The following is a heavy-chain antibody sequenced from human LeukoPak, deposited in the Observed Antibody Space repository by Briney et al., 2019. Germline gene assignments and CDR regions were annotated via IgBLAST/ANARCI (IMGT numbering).Heavy chain of an antibody. CDR2: INHSGST. CDR3: ASLRGRIAAAGSFDY. V-gene: IGHV4-34*01. Sequence: SETLSLTCAVYGGSFSGYYWSWIRQPPGKGLEWIGEINHSGSTNYNPSLKSRVNISVDTSKNQFSLELSSVTAADTAVYYCASLRGRIAAAGSFDYWGQGTLVTVSS. J-gene: IGHJ4*02. CDR1: GGSFSGYY. D-gene: IGHD6-13*01.